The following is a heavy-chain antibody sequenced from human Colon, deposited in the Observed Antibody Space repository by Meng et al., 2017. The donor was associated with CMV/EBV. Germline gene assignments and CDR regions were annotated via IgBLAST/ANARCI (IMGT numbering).Heavy chain of an antibody. CDR2: ISTNRNT. CDR3: VRGGYSGTQTGGVQEY. Sequence: QVQLEAAGPGLVKPSATLSLTCPVSGGSISTYYWSWIRQPAGEGLEWLGRISTNRNTDYNPSLNSRATIWLDTSNNQFSLKLTSVTAADTAVYYCVRGGYSGTQTGGVQEYWGQGTLVTVSS. J-gene: IGHJ4*02. D-gene: IGHD5-12*01. CDR1: GGSISTYY. V-gene: IGHV4-4*07.